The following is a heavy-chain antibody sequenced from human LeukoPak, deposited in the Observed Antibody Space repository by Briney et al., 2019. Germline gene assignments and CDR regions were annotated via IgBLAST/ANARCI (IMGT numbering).Heavy chain of an antibody. J-gene: IGHJ4*02. V-gene: IGHV3-69-1*01. D-gene: IGHD6-13*01. CDR2: SSSGSTI. CDR3: AIPRALYSSSPPFDY. Sequence: PVQPLDSPSVSSSGSTIYYADSVKGRFTISRDNAKNSLYLQMNSLRAEDTAVYYCAIPRALYSSSPPFDYWGQGTLATVSS.